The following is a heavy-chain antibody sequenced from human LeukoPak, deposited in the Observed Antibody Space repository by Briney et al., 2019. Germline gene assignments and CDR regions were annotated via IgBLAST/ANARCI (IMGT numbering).Heavy chain of an antibody. D-gene: IGHD3-10*01. J-gene: IGHJ3*02. CDR3: ARGDFGALLRNAFDI. CDR1: GGSIRSYY. V-gene: IGHV4-59*08. Sequence: SETLSLTCTVSGGSIRSYYWSWIRQPPGKGLGWFGYIYYSGSTNYNPSLKSRVTTSVDTSKNQFSLRLSSVTAADTAVYYCARGDFGALLRNAFDIWGQGTLVTVSS. CDR2: IYYSGST.